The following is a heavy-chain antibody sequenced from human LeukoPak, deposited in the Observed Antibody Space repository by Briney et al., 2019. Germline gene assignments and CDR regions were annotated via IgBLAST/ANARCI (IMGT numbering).Heavy chain of an antibody. CDR3: ARGLDQITISSPGGLDIVATFDFGY. J-gene: IGHJ4*02. Sequence: ASVKVSCKASGYTFTGYYMHWVRQAPGQGLEWMGWMNPNSGNTGYAQKFQGRVTMTRNTSISTAYMELSSPRSEDTAVYYCARGLDQITISSPGGLDIVATFDFGYWGQGTLVTVSS. V-gene: IGHV1-8*02. D-gene: IGHD5-12*01. CDR2: MNPNSGNT. CDR1: GYTFTGYY.